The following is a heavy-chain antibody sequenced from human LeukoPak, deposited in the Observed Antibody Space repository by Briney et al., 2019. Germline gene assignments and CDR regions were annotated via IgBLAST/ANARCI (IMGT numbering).Heavy chain of an antibody. CDR1: GGSISSYY. Sequence: TTSETLSLTCTVSGGSISSYYWSWIRQPPGKGPEWIGHIHYSGTTSYNPSLKSRVTILVDKSKNQFSLKLSSATAADTAVYYCARGPLGYCSGGSCYFFDYWGQGTLVTVSS. J-gene: IGHJ4*02. CDR3: ARGPLGYCSGGSCYFFDY. V-gene: IGHV4-59*01. D-gene: IGHD2-15*01. CDR2: IHYSGTT.